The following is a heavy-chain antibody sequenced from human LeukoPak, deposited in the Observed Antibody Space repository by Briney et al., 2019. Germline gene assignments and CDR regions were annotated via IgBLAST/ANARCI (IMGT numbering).Heavy chain of an antibody. CDR2: IIPIFGTA. D-gene: IGHD1-26*01. J-gene: IGHJ3*02. Sequence: GASVKVSCKASGGTFSSYAISWVRQAPGQGLEWMGGIIPIFGTANYAQKFQGRVTITADESTSTAYMELSSLRSEDTAVYYCAREEWELPNDAFDIWGQGTMVTVSS. CDR3: AREEWELPNDAFDI. V-gene: IGHV1-69*13. CDR1: GGTFSSYA.